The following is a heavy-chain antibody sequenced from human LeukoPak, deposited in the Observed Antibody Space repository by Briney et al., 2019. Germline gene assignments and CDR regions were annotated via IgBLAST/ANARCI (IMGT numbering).Heavy chain of an antibody. J-gene: IGHJ5*02. CDR2: INPNSGGT. CDR1: GYTFTGYY. V-gene: IGHV1-2*02. D-gene: IGHD3-10*01. Sequence: GASVTVSCKASGYTFTGYYMHWVRQAPGQGLEWMGWINPNSGGTNYAQKFQGRVTMTRDTSISTAYMELSRLRSDDTAVYYCARDSGYYYYGSGSYLGDPWGQGTLVTVSS. CDR3: ARDSGYYYYGSGSYLGDP.